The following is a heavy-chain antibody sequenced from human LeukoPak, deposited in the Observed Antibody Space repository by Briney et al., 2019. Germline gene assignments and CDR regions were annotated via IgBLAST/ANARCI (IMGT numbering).Heavy chain of an antibody. CDR3: ARGITIFGVVTNEYNWFDP. J-gene: IGHJ5*02. V-gene: IGHV4-31*03. CDR2: IYYSGST. D-gene: IGHD3-3*01. CDR1: GGSISSGGYY. Sequence: SQTLSLTCTVSGGSISSGGYYWSWIRQHPGKGLEWIGYIYYSGSTCYNPSLKSRVTISVDTSKNQFSLKLSSVTAADTAVYYCARGITIFGVVTNEYNWFDPWGQGILVTVSS.